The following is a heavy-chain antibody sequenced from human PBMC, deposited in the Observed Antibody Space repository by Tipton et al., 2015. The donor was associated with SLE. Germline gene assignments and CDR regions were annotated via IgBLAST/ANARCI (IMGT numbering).Heavy chain of an antibody. D-gene: IGHD2-15*01. Sequence: TLSLTCTVSGESIIGYYWSWIRQSPGKGLEWIGCVYDSGSTNYNPSLKSRVTVSIDTSKNQFSLTLSSVTAADTALYYCARIREIRWYAMDVWGQGTTVIVSS. CDR3: ARIREIRWYAMDV. CDR1: GESIIGYY. CDR2: VYDSGST. V-gene: IGHV4-59*08. J-gene: IGHJ6*02.